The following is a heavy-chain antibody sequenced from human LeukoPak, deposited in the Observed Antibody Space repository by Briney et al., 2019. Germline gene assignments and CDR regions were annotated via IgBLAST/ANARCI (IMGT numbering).Heavy chain of an antibody. J-gene: IGHJ4*02. CDR3: AVKGGYNDLDAPFDY. V-gene: IGHV3-74*03. CDR1: GFSFNRYW. Sequence: PGGSLRLSCAASGFSFNRYWMHWVRQAPGKGLEWVSRVNGDGSTTTYADSVKGRFTISRDNAKNTLYLQMDSLRVEDTAVYYCAVKGGYNDLDAPFDYWGPGTLVTVSS. CDR2: VNGDGSTT. D-gene: IGHD5-12*01.